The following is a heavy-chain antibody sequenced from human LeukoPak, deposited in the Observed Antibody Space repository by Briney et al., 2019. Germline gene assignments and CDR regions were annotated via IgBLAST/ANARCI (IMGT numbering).Heavy chain of an antibody. V-gene: IGHV4-61*02. CDR2: IHTSGST. Sequence: SETLSLTCTVSGGSISSGSYFWSWIRQSAGKGLEWIGRIHTSGSTNYNPSLKSRVTISLDTSKNQFSLKLSSVTAADTAVYYYARGGGWDAFDIWGQGTVVTVSS. D-gene: IGHD2-15*01. J-gene: IGHJ3*02. CDR1: GGSISSGSYF. CDR3: ARGGGWDAFDI.